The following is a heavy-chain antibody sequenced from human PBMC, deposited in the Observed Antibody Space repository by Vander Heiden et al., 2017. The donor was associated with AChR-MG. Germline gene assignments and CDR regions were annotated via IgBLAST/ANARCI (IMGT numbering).Heavy chain of an antibody. CDR2: ISYDGSNK. J-gene: IGHJ4*02. Sequence: QVQLVESGGGVVQPGRSLRLSCAASGFTFSSYGMHWVRQAPGKGLEWVAVISYDGSNKYDADSVKGRFTISRDNSKNTLYLQMNSLRAEDTAVYYCAKTTTVVPYFDYWGQGTLVTVSS. CDR3: AKTTTVVPYFDY. CDR1: GFTFSSYG. D-gene: IGHD4-17*01. V-gene: IGHV3-30*18.